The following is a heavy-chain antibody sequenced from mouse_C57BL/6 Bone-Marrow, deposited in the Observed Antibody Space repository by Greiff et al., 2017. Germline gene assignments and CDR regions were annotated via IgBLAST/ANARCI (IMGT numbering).Heavy chain of an antibody. V-gene: IGHV1-62-2*01. Sequence: VQLQQSGAELVKPGASVKLSCKASGYTFTEYTIHWVKQRSGQGLEWIGWFYPGGGSIKYNEKFKDKATLTADKSSSTVYMELSRLTSEDSAVYFCARHAIYYDYGGFAYWGQGTLVTVSA. CDR2: FYPGGGSI. CDR1: GYTFTEYT. J-gene: IGHJ3*01. CDR3: ARHAIYYDYGGFAY. D-gene: IGHD2-4*01.